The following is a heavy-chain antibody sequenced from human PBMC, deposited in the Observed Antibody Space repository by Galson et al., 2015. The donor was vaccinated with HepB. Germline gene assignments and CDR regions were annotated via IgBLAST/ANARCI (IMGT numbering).Heavy chain of an antibody. J-gene: IGHJ4*02. CDR3: ARGGSQNDY. Sequence: SLRLSCAASGFIFTNYVMNWVRQAPGKGLEWVAFISYDGINKYYADSMKGRFTISRDDSKKTLYLQMNSLKPDDTALYYCARGGSQNDYWGQGTLVTVSS. V-gene: IGHV3-30-3*01. D-gene: IGHD3-10*01. CDR2: ISYDGINK. CDR1: GFIFTNYV.